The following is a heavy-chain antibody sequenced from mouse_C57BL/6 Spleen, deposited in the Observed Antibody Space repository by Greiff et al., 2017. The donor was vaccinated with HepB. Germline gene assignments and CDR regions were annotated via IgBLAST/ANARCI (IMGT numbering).Heavy chain of an antibody. CDR3: AREGSSYFFAY. D-gene: IGHD1-1*01. CDR2: IYPGDGDT. Sequence: VQLQQSGPELVKPGASVKISCKASGYAFSSSWMNWVKQRPGKGLEWIGRIYPGDGDTNYNGKFKGKATLTADKSSSTAYMQLSSLTSEDSAVYFCAREGSSYFFAYWGQGTLVTVSA. V-gene: IGHV1-82*01. CDR1: GYAFSSSW. J-gene: IGHJ3*01.